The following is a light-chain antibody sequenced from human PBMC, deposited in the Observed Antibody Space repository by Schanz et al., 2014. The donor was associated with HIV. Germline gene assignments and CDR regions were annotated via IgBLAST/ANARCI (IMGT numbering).Light chain of an antibody. CDR1: SSSIKTNT. CDR3: ATWDDNLPGWV. J-gene: IGLJ3*02. Sequence: QSVLTQPPSASGTPGQRVTISCSGSSSSIKTNTVNWFQQLPGTAPKLLIYNTYHRPSGVPDRFSGSGSGTSASLAISGLQSEDEADYYCATWDDNLPGWVFGGGTKLTVL. CDR2: NTY. V-gene: IGLV1-44*01.